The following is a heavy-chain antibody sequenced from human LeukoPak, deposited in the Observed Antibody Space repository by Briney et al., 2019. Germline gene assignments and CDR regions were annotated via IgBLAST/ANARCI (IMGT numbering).Heavy chain of an antibody. CDR3: AATLPNIVVVPATKGPFGY. CDR1: GFTFSSYA. V-gene: IGHV3-30-3*01. CDR2: ISYDGSNK. Sequence: GGSLRLSCAASGFTFSSYAMHWVRQAPGKGLEWVAVISYDGSNKYYADSVKGRFTISRDNSKNTLYLQMNSLRAEDTAVYYCAATLPNIVVVPATKGPFGYWGQGALVTVSS. J-gene: IGHJ4*02. D-gene: IGHD2-2*01.